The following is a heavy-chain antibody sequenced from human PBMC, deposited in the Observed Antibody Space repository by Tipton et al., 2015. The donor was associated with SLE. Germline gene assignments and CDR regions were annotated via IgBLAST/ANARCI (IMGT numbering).Heavy chain of an antibody. CDR2: VYNSGNT. V-gene: IGHV4-59*02. CDR1: GASVSSHY. Sequence: TLSLTCNVSGASVSSHYWSWIRQPPGKGLEWIGYVYNSGNTKYNPSLESRLTISVDTSKKQFSLKLSSVTAADTALYYCARLPEYYFDFWGQGILVTVSS. J-gene: IGHJ4*02. CDR3: ARLPEYYFDF.